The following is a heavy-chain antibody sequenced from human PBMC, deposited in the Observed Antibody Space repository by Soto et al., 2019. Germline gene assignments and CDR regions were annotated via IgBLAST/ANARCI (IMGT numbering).Heavy chain of an antibody. CDR3: ASLNRYCSGGSCSDWFDP. CDR1: GGTFSSYT. CDR2: IIPILGIA. V-gene: IGHV1-69*02. Sequence: SVKVSCKASGGTFSSYTISWVRQAPGQGLEWMGRIIPILGIANYAQKFQGRVTITADKSTSTAYMELSSLRSEDTAVYYCASLNRYCSGGSCSDWFDPWGQGTLVTVSS. J-gene: IGHJ5*02. D-gene: IGHD2-15*01.